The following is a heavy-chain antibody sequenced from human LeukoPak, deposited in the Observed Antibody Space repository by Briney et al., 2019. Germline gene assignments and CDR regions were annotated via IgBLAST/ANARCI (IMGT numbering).Heavy chain of an antibody. CDR2: IYYSGST. J-gene: IGHJ4*02. CDR3: ARGPGGYDFWSGYYRAPAPYYFDY. Sequence: SETLSLTCTVSGGSISSSSYYWGWIRQPPGKGLEWIGSIYYSGSTYYNPSLKSRVTISVDTSKNQFSLKLSSVTAADTAVYYCARGPGGYDFWSGYYRAPAPYYFDYWGQGTLVTVSS. V-gene: IGHV4-39*07. CDR1: GGSISSSSYY. D-gene: IGHD3-3*01.